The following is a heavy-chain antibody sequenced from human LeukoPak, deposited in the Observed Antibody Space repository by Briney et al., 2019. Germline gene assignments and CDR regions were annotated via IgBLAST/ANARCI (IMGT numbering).Heavy chain of an antibody. Sequence: PSETLSLTCTVSGGSISSYYWSWIRQPPGEGLEWIGYIYTSGSTNYNPSLKSRVTISVDTSKNQFSLKLSSVTAADTAVYYCERTDCSSTSCDAFDIWGQGTMVTVSS. D-gene: IGHD2-2*01. CDR3: ERTDCSSTSCDAFDI. J-gene: IGHJ3*02. CDR1: GGSISSYY. V-gene: IGHV4-4*09. CDR2: IYTSGST.